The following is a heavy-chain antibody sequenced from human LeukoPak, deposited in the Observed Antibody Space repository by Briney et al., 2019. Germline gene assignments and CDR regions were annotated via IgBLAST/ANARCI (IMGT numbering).Heavy chain of an antibody. V-gene: IGHV1-2*02. Sequence: GASVKVSCKASGYTFTGYYMHWVRQAPGQGLEWMGWINPNSGGTNYAQKFQGRVTMTRDTSISTAYMELSRLRSDDTAVYYCAMCLSGYYLGFDYWGQGTLVTASS. CDR1: GYTFTGYY. J-gene: IGHJ4*02. CDR2: INPNSGGT. D-gene: IGHD3-3*01. CDR3: AMCLSGYYLGFDY.